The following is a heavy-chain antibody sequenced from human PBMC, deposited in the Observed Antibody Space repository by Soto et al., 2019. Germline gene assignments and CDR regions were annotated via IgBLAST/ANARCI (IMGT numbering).Heavy chain of an antibody. Sequence: GGSLRLSGAASGFTFSSYSMNWVRQAPGKGLEWVSSISSSSSYIYYAASVQGRFTISRDNAKNSLYLKMNSLRAEDTAVYYCASDSRFLEWPLDVWGQGTPVTVSS. V-gene: IGHV3-21*01. CDR3: ASDSRFLEWPLDV. J-gene: IGHJ6*02. CDR2: ISSSSSYI. CDR1: GFTFSSYS. D-gene: IGHD3-3*01.